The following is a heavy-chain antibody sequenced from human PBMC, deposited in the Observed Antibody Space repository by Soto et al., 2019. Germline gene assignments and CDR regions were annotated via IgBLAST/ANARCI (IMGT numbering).Heavy chain of an antibody. J-gene: IGHJ3*02. Sequence: SWIMKKKGKGLEWIGYIYYSGSTNYNPSLKSRVTISVDTSKNQFSLKLSSVTAADTAVYYCARDFQGIAVAGSQNAVFEILGQRTMV. V-gene: IGHV4-59*01. CDR3: ARDFQGIAVAGSQNAVFEI. D-gene: IGHD6-19*01. CDR2: IYYSGST.